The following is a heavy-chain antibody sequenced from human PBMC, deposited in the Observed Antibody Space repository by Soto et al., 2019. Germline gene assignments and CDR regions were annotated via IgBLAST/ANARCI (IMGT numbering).Heavy chain of an antibody. D-gene: IGHD3-22*01. Sequence: QVQLVQSGAEVKKPGASVKVSCKASGYTFTSYDINWVRQATGQGLEWMGWMNPNSGNTGYAQKFQGRVTMTRNTSRSTAYMELSSLRSEDTAVYYCARGSYYDSSGYYSDAYFDLWGRGTLVTVSS. CDR3: ARGSYYDSSGYYSDAYFDL. CDR1: GYTFTSYD. CDR2: MNPNSGNT. J-gene: IGHJ2*01. V-gene: IGHV1-8*01.